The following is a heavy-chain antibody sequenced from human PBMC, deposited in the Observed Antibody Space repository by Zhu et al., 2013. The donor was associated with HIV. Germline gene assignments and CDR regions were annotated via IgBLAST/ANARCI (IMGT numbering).Heavy chain of an antibody. Sequence: VQLQQWGRRTVEAFGDPVPSPALSMVGPSVVTTGAWIRQPPGKGLEWIGEINHSGSTNYNPSLKSRVTISVDTVQEPVLPEAETLCTAADTAVYYCARSPGYSSGWYGYWGQGTLVTVSS. V-gene: IGHV4-34*01. J-gene: IGHJ4*02. D-gene: IGHD6-19*01. CDR2: INHSGST. CDR3: ARSPGYSSGWYGY. CDR1: VGPSVVTT.